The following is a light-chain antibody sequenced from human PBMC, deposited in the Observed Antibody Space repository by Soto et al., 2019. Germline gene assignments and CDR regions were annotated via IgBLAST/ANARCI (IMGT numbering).Light chain of an antibody. CDR3: SSYTGSTTLYV. J-gene: IGLJ1*01. CDR1: TSDVGGYNY. CDR2: DVS. V-gene: IGLV2-14*03. Sequence: QSALTQPASVSGSPGQSITISCTGTTSDVGGYNYVSWYQHHPGKAPKLMIYDVSNRPSGISNRFSGSKSGNTDSLTISGLQAEDEADYYCSSYTGSTTLYVFGTGTKLTVL.